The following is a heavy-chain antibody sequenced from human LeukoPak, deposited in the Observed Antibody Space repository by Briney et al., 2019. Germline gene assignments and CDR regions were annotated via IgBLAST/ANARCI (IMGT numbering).Heavy chain of an antibody. J-gene: IGHJ4*02. CDR1: GFTFSSYG. D-gene: IGHD3-10*01. CDR2: ISYDGSNK. CDR3: AKGSYNDY. Sequence: GGSLRLSCAASGFTFSSYGMHWVRQAPGKGLEWVAVISYDGSNKYYADSVKGRFTISRDNSKSTLYLQMNSLRAEDTAVYYCAKGSYNDYWGQGTLVTVSS. V-gene: IGHV3-30*18.